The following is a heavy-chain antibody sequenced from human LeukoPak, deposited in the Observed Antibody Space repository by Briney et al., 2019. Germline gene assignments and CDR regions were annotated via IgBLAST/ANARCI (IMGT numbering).Heavy chain of an antibody. CDR1: GGSISSYY. J-gene: IGHJ4*02. D-gene: IGHD4-11*01. V-gene: IGHV4-59*08. CDR2: IYYSGST. CDR3: ARQLYSNFNYYEY. Sequence: SETLSLTCTVSGGSISSYYWSWIRQPPGEGLEWIAYIYYSGSTNYNPSLKSRVTISVDSSKNQFSLKLSSVTAADTAVYYCARQLYSNFNYYEYWGQGALVTVSS.